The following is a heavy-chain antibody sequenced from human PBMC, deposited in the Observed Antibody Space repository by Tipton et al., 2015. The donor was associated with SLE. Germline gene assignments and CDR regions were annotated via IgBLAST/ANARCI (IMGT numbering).Heavy chain of an antibody. CDR1: GGSINTYY. D-gene: IGHD3-10*01. Sequence: LRLSCTVSGGSINTYYWSWIRQPAGKGLEWIGYIYTSGSTNYNPSLKSRVTISVDTSKNQFSLKLSSVTAAETAVYYCARTTRGGFDPWGQGTLVTVSS. CDR2: IYTSGST. CDR3: ARTTRGGFDP. J-gene: IGHJ5*02. V-gene: IGHV4-4*09.